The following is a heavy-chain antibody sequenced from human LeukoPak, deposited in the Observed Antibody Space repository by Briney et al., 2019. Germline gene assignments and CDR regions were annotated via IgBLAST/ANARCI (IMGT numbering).Heavy chain of an antibody. V-gene: IGHV1-2*02. CDR3: VGTSIPHWRNFDY. CDR2: INPNTGGT. Sequence: ASVKVSCKTSGYTFVGYHIHWVRQAPGQGLEWMGWINPNTGGTNVARKFKARVAMTRDTSINTVYMDMTGLTYDDTAVYFCVGTSIPHWRNFDYWGQGSLISVSS. CDR1: GYTFVGYH. D-gene: IGHD1-14*01. J-gene: IGHJ4*02.